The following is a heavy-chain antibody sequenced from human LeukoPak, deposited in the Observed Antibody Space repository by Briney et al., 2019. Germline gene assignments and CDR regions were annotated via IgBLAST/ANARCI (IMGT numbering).Heavy chain of an antibody. CDR3: AKDMGRLGELSLDY. CDR1: GFTFSSYG. CDR2: ISYDGSNK. D-gene: IGHD3-16*02. Sequence: GGSLRLSCAASGFTFSSYGMHWVRQAPGKGLEWVAVISYDGSNKYYADSVKGRFTISRDNSKNTLYLQMNSLRAEDTAVYYCAKDMGRLGELSLDYWGQGTLVTVSS. J-gene: IGHJ4*02. V-gene: IGHV3-30*18.